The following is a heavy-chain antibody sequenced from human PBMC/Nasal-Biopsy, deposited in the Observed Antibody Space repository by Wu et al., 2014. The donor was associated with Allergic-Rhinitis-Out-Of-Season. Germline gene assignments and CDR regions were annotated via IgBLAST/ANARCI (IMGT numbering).Heavy chain of an antibody. Sequence: ALVKPTQTLTVTCTFSGFSFNTFGMSVSWIRQPPGKALEWLGRIDWNGEQYYTSSQRSRLTISKGTSEDQVVLTMTRMDPVDTATYYCARSSYGETDYWGPREPWSPSPQ. J-gene: IGHJ4*02. D-gene: IGHD4-17*01. V-gene: IGHV2-70*11. CDR1: GFSFNTFGMS. CDR3: ARSSYGETDY. CDR2: IDWNGEQ.